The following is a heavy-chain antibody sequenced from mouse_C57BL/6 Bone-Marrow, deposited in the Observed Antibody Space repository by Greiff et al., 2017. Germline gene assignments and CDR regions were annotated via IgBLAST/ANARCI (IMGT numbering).Heavy chain of an antibody. CDR3: TRRPVYGSSPAWFAY. Sequence: VQLQQSGAELVRPGASVTLSCKASGYTFTDYEMHWVKQTPVHGLEWIGAIDPETGGTAYNQKFKGKAILTADKSSSTAYMELRSLTSEDSAVYYCTRRPVYGSSPAWFAYWGQGTLVTVSA. CDR1: GYTFTDYE. D-gene: IGHD1-1*01. V-gene: IGHV1-15*01. CDR2: IDPETGGT. J-gene: IGHJ3*01.